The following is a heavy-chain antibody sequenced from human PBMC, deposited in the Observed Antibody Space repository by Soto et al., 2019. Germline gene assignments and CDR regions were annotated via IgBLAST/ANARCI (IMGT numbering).Heavy chain of an antibody. V-gene: IGHV4-59*08. CDR2: IYYSGST. D-gene: IGHD1-7*01. J-gene: IGHJ5*02. CDR3: AKLTDWNYSWFDP. CDR1: GGSISSSY. Sequence: SETLSLTCTVSGGSISSSYWSWIRQPPGKGPEWIGYIYYSGSTNFNPSLRSRVTMSVDTSKNQFSLKLSSVTAADTAVYYCAKLTDWNYSWFDPWGQGTRVTVSS.